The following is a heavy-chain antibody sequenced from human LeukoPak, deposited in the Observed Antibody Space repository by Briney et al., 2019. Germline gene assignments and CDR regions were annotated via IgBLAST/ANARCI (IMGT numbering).Heavy chain of an antibody. D-gene: IGHD6-13*01. V-gene: IGHV1-2*02. Sequence: ASVKVSCKASGYTFTGYYMHWVRRAPGQGLEWMGWINPNSGGTNYAQKFQGRVTMTRDTSTSTAYMELSRLRSDDTAVYYCARVFIAAAGTDYWGQGTLVTVSS. CDR1: GYTFTGYY. CDR2: INPNSGGT. J-gene: IGHJ4*02. CDR3: ARVFIAAAGTDY.